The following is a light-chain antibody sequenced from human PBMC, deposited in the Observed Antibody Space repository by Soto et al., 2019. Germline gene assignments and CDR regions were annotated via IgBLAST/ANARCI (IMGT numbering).Light chain of an antibody. CDR2: GAS. Sequence: EIVLTQSPGTLSLSPGERATLSCRASQCVSSSYLAWYQQKPGQAPRLLIYGASSRATGIPDRFSGSGSGTDFTLTISRLEPEDFAVYYCQQYGSSLFWTFGQVPKVDIK. V-gene: IGKV3-20*01. J-gene: IGKJ1*01. CDR1: QCVSSSY. CDR3: QQYGSSLFWT.